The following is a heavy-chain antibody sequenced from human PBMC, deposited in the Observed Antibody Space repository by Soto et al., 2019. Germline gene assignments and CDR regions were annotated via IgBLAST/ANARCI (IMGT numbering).Heavy chain of an antibody. V-gene: IGHV1-3*01. CDR3: ARESRVVGATYFDY. CDR1: GYTFTSYA. Sequence: ASVKVSCKASGYTFTSYAMHWVRQAPGQRLEWMGWINAGNGNTKYSQKFQGRVTITRDTSTSTAYMELRSLRSDDTAVYYCARESRVVGATYFDYWGQGILVTVSS. D-gene: IGHD1-26*01. CDR2: INAGNGNT. J-gene: IGHJ4*02.